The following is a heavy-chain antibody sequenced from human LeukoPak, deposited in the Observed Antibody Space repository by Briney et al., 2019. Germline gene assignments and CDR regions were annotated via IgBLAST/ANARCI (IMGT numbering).Heavy chain of an antibody. CDR3: AKGRGEYYYDSSGYYYDPGFDY. CDR2: ISYDGSNK. V-gene: IGHV3-30*18. CDR1: GFTFSSYA. D-gene: IGHD3-22*01. Sequence: GGSLRLSCAASGFTFSSYAMSWVRQAPGKGLEWVAVISYDGSNKYYADSVKGRFTISRDNSKNTLYLQMNSLRAEDTAVYYCAKGRGEYYYDSSGYYYDPGFDYWGQGTLVTVSS. J-gene: IGHJ4*02.